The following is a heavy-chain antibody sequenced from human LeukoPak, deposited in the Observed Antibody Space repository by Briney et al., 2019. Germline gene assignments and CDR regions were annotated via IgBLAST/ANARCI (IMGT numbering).Heavy chain of an antibody. Sequence: GGSLRLSCAASGFTFDDYVMHWVWQAPGKGLEWVSGISWNSGSIGYADSVKGRFTISRDNAKNSLYLQMNSLRAEDTALYYCAKDSGSSGWYIDYWGQGTLVTVSS. D-gene: IGHD6-19*01. V-gene: IGHV3-9*01. CDR2: ISWNSGSI. CDR1: GFTFDDYV. J-gene: IGHJ4*02. CDR3: AKDSGSSGWYIDY.